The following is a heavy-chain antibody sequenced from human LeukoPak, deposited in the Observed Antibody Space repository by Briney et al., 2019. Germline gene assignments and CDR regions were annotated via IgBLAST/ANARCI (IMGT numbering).Heavy chain of an antibody. D-gene: IGHD6-19*01. Sequence: SETLSLTCTVSGGSISSYYWSWIRQPAGKGLEWIGRFYTSGSTNYNPSLKSRVTMSVDTSKNQFSLKLTSVTAADTAVCYCARDLSHSGWYQEGYWGQGTLVTVSS. J-gene: IGHJ4*02. CDR3: ARDLSHSGWYQEGY. CDR1: GGSISSYY. CDR2: FYTSGST. V-gene: IGHV4-4*07.